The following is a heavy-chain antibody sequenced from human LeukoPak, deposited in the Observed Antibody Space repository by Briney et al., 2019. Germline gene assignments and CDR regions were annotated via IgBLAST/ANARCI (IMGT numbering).Heavy chain of an antibody. CDR1: GFTVSSNY. CDR2: IYSGGRT. J-gene: IGHJ4*02. V-gene: IGHV3-66*01. D-gene: IGHD3-22*01. Sequence: GGSLRLSCAASGFTVSSNYMSWVRQPPGKGLEWVSIIYSGGRTYYADSVKGRFTISRDNSKNTLYLQMNSLRAEDTAVYYCARGYYDSFTSDSWGQGTLVTVSS. CDR3: ARGYYDSFTSDS.